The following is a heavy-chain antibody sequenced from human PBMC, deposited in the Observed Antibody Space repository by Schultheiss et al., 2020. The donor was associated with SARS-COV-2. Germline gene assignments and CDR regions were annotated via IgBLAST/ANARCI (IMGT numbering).Heavy chain of an antibody. V-gene: IGHV1-69*13. CDR1: GYTFTSYD. J-gene: IGHJ4*02. Sequence: SVKVSCKASGYTFTSYDINWVRQATGQGLEWMGGIIPIFGTANYAQKFQGRVTITADESTSTAYMELSSLRSEDTAVYYCASATFGYSYGYYFDYWGQGTLVTVSS. CDR2: IIPIFGTA. D-gene: IGHD5-18*01. CDR3: ASATFGYSYGYYFDY.